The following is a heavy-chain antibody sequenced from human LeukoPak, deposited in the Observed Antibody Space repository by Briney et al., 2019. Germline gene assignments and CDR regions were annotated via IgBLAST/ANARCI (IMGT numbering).Heavy chain of an antibody. Sequence: GGSLRLSCAASGFTFSSYAMHWVRQAPGKGLEWVAVISYDGSNKYYADSVKGRFTISRDNAKNSLYLQMNSLRAEDTAVYYCARDGHGVGATKYYFDYWGQGTLVTVSS. CDR2: ISYDGSNK. CDR3: ARDGHGVGATKYYFDY. J-gene: IGHJ4*02. V-gene: IGHV3-30-3*01. CDR1: GFTFSSYA. D-gene: IGHD1-26*01.